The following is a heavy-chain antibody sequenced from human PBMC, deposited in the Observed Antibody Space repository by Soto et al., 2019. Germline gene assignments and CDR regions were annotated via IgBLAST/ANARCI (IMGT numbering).Heavy chain of an antibody. CDR1: GCSIINGDYY. V-gene: IGHV4-30-4*01. Sequence: SETLSLTCTVSGCSIINGDYYWSWIRQPPGKGLEWIGYIYYSGNTYYNPSLKSRVTISVDRSKNQFSLKLSSVTVADTAVYYCARVPGPWGQGTLVTVSS. J-gene: IGHJ5*02. CDR2: IYYSGNT. CDR3: ARVPGP.